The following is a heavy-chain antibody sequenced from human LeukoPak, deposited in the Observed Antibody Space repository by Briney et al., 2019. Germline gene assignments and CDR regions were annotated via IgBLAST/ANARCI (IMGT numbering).Heavy chain of an antibody. CDR3: ARTGISRYYYYGMDV. CDR1: GGSVSSGSYY. V-gene: IGHV4-61*01. J-gene: IGHJ6*02. Sequence: SETLSLTCTVSGGSVSSGSYYWSWIRQPPGKGLEWIGYIYYSGSTNYNPSLKSRVTISVDTSKNQFSLKLSSVTAADTAVYYCARTGISRYYYYGMDVWGQGTTVTVSS. D-gene: IGHD1-1*01. CDR2: IYYSGST.